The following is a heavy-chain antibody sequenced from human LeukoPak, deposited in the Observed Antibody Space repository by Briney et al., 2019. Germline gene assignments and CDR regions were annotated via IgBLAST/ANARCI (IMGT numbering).Heavy chain of an antibody. CDR3: AKDAQRGFDYSNSLEY. D-gene: IGHD4-11*01. CDR2: IWSDGTNK. CDR1: GFTFSTYW. Sequence: GGSLRLSCAASGFTFSTYWMHWVRQAPGKGLEWVAVIWSDGTNKYYADSVKGRFTISRDDSKNTLFLQMDSLRAEDTVIYYCAKDAQRGFDYSNSLEYWGQGSLVTVSS. V-gene: IGHV3-33*06. J-gene: IGHJ4*02.